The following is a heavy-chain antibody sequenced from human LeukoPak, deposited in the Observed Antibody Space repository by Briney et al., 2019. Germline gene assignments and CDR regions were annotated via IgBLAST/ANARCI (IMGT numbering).Heavy chain of an antibody. CDR2: IIPILGIA. Sequence: ASVKVSXKASGGTFRSYTISWVRQAPGQGLEWMGRIIPILGIANYAQKFQGRVTITADKSTSTAYMELSSLRSEDTAVYYCARDNAVATTRFDYWGQGTLVTVSS. CDR1: GGTFRSYT. V-gene: IGHV1-69*04. CDR3: ARDNAVATTRFDY. J-gene: IGHJ4*02. D-gene: IGHD5-12*01.